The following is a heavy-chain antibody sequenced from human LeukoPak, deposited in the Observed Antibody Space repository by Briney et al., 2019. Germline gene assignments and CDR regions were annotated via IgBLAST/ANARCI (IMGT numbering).Heavy chain of an antibody. Sequence: PGGSLRLSCAASGFTFSTYGMHWVRQAPGKGLEWVAFIRYDAINKYYADSVKGRFTISRDNAKNSLYLQMNSLRAEDTAVYYCARIKVVPAAYYMDVWGKGTTVTISS. J-gene: IGHJ6*03. CDR3: ARIKVVPAAYYMDV. CDR2: IRYDAINK. V-gene: IGHV3-30*02. D-gene: IGHD2-2*01. CDR1: GFTFSTYG.